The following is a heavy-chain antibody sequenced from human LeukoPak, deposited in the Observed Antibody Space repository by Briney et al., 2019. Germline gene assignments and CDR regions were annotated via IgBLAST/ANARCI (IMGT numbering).Heavy chain of an antibody. Sequence: ASVKVSCKASGYTFTSYAMNWVRQAPGQGLEWMGWINTNTGNPTYAQGFTGRFVFSLDTSVSTAYLQISSLKAEDTAVYYCARGRIMITFGGLSPGGYWGQGTLVTVSS. J-gene: IGHJ4*02. V-gene: IGHV7-4-1*02. D-gene: IGHD3-16*01. CDR3: ARGRIMITFGGLSPGGY. CDR1: GYTFTSYA. CDR2: INTNTGNP.